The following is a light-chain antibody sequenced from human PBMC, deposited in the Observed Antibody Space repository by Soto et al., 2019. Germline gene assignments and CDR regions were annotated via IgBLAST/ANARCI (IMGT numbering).Light chain of an antibody. CDR3: NSQRSSGTRV. V-gene: IGLV2-14*01. CDR2: EVS. J-gene: IGLJ1*01. CDR1: SSDVGGYKH. Sequence: QSVLTQPASVSGSPGQSFTISCTGTSSDVGGYKHVSWYQHHPGKAPKLMIYEVSNRPSGVSNRFSGSKSGYTASLTISGLQAEDEADYYCNSQRSSGTRVFGTGTKVTVL.